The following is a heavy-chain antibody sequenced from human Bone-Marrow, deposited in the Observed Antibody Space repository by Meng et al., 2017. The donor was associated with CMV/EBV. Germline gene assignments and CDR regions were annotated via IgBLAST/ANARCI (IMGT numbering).Heavy chain of an antibody. J-gene: IGHJ4*02. CDR1: GYTFTNYG. V-gene: IGHV1-18*01. CDR2: ISAYNGET. CDR3: ARDPATYDILTSSPPHGGFDY. Sequence: ASVKVSCKASGYTFTNYGISWVRQAPGQGLEWMGWISAYNGETHYAQKLQGRVTMTTDTSTSTVYMELRSLRSDDTAVYYCARDPATYDILTSSPPHGGFDYWGQGTLVTVSS. D-gene: IGHD3-9*01.